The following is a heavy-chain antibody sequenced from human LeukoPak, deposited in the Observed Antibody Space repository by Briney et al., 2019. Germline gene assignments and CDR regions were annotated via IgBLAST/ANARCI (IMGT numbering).Heavy chain of an antibody. CDR1: GFTFSSYG. V-gene: IGHV3-23*01. CDR3: ARVLRYFDWLLSHWFDP. Sequence: GGSLRLSCAASGFTFSSYGMSWVRQAPGKGLEWVSAISGSGGSTYYADSVKGRFTISRDNSKNTLYLQMNSLRAEDTAVYYCARVLRYFDWLLSHWFDPWGQGTLVTVSS. CDR2: ISGSGGST. J-gene: IGHJ5*02. D-gene: IGHD3-9*01.